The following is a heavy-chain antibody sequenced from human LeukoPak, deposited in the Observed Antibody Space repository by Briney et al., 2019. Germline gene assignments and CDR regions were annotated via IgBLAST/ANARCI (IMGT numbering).Heavy chain of an antibody. CDR2: IIPILGVA. Sequence: GASVKVSCKASGGTFSSYAISWVRQAPGQGLEWMGRIIPILGVANYAQKFQGRVTITADKSTSTAYMELSSLRSEDTAVYYCAKVSIRFLEWLYVDYWGQGTLVTVSS. J-gene: IGHJ4*02. D-gene: IGHD3-3*01. CDR1: GGTFSSYA. CDR3: AKVSIRFLEWLYVDY. V-gene: IGHV1-69*04.